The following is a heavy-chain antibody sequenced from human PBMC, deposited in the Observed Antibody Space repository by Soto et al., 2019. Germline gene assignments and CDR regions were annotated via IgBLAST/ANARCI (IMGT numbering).Heavy chain of an antibody. V-gene: IGHV3-23*01. CDR2: ISGSGGST. CDR3: AKAGDFYSGSYDYYGMDV. CDR1: GFTFSSYA. Sequence: GGSLRLSCAASGFTFSSYAMSWVRQAPGKGLEWVSAISGSGGSTYYADSVKGRFTISRDNSKNTLYLQMNSLRAEDTAVYYCAKAGDFYSGSYDYYGMDVWGQGTTVTVSS. D-gene: IGHD1-26*01. J-gene: IGHJ6*02.